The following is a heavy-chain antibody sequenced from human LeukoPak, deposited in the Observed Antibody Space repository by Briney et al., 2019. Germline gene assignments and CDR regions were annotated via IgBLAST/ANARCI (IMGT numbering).Heavy chain of an antibody. D-gene: IGHD2-21*01. Sequence: GESLKISCKGSGYSFTSYWISWVRQMPGKGLEWMGRIDPSDSYTNYSPSFQGHVTISADKSISTAYLQWSSLKASDTALYYCARGGEGPYGMDVWGQGTTVTVSS. CDR3: ARGGEGPYGMDV. V-gene: IGHV5-10-1*01. J-gene: IGHJ6*02. CDR1: GYSFTSYW. CDR2: IDPSDSYT.